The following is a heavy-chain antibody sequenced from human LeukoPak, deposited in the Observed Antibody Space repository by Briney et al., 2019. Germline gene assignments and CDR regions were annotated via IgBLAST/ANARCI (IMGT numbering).Heavy chain of an antibody. Sequence: GGSLRLSCAASGFTFSSYGMHWVRQAPGKGLEWVAFIRYDGSNKYYADSVKGRFTISRDNSKNTLYLQMNSLRAEDTAVYYCAKRGINTIFPYYFDYWGQGTLVTVSS. CDR3: AKRGINTIFPYYFDY. J-gene: IGHJ4*02. D-gene: IGHD3-3*01. CDR2: IRYDGSNK. CDR1: GFTFSSYG. V-gene: IGHV3-30*02.